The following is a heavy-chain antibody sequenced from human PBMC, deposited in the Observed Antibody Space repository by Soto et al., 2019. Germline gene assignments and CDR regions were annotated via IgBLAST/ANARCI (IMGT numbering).Heavy chain of an antibody. CDR1: GFTFSSYA. CDR2: ISSNGGST. J-gene: IGHJ4*02. V-gene: IGHV3-64D*06. D-gene: IGHD3-10*01. Sequence: GGSLRLSCSASGFTFSSYAMHWVRQAPGKGLEYVSAISSNGGSTYYADSVKGRFTISRDNSKNTLYLQMSSLRAEDTAVYYCVKPVWFGEEFFDYWGQGTLVTVSS. CDR3: VKPVWFGEEFFDY.